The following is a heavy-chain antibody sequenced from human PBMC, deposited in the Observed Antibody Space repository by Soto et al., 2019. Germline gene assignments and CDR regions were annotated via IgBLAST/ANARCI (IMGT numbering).Heavy chain of an antibody. J-gene: IGHJ5*02. CDR3: ARDNYDFWSGYPNWFDP. Sequence: LSLTCTVSGGSISSYYWSWIRQPPGKGLEWIGYIYYSGSTNHNPSLKSRVTISVDTSKNQFSLKLSSVTAADTAVYYCARDNYDFWSGYPNWFDPWGQGTLVTVSS. CDR2: IYYSGST. D-gene: IGHD3-3*01. V-gene: IGHV4-59*01. CDR1: GGSISSYY.